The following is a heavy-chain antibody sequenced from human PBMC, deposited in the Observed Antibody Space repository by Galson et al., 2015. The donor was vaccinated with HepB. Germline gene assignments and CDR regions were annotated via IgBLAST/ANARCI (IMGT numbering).Heavy chain of an antibody. V-gene: IGHV1-3*01. CDR1: GYTFTSYA. CDR2: INAGNGNT. Sequence: SVKVSCKASGYTFTSYAMHWVRQAPGQRLEWMGWINAGNGNTKYSQKFQGRVTITRDTSASTAYMELSSLRSEDTAVYYCARQQAVSSSWAGGFDYWGQGTLVTVSS. CDR3: ARQQAVSSSWAGGFDY. D-gene: IGHD6-13*01. J-gene: IGHJ4*02.